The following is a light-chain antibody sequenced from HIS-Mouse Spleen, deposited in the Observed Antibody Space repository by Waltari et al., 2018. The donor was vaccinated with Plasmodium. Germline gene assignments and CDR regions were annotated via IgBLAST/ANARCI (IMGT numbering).Light chain of an antibody. CDR2: RDS. J-gene: IGLJ2*01. CDR3: QVWDSSTVV. CDR1: NIGSKN. Sequence: SYELTQPLSVSVALGQTARITCGGNNIGSKNAHWYQQKPAPAPVLVIYRDSNRPSGIPERFSGSNSGNTATLTISRAQAGDEADYYCQVWDSSTVVFGGGTKLTVL. V-gene: IGLV3-9*01.